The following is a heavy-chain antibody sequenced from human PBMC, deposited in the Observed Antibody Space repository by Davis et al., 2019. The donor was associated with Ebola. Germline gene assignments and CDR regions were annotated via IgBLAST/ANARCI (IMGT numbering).Heavy chain of an antibody. CDR1: GFTVSNNY. D-gene: IGHD3-16*01. CDR2: IFGGGDT. V-gene: IGHV3-53*04. Sequence: GESLKISCAVSGFTVSNNYMSWVRQAPGKGLEWVAVIFGGGDTYYADSVRGRFTISRHNSKNTVYLQMNNLRNDDTAVYYCARESPDDGFDHWGQGTLVTVSS. CDR3: ARESPDDGFDH. J-gene: IGHJ4*02.